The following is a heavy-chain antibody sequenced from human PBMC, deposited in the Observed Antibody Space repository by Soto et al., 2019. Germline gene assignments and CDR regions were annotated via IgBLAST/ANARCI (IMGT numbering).Heavy chain of an antibody. Sequence: EVQLLESGGGLVQPGGSLRLACAASGFSFSSYAMVWVRQAPGKGLEWVSVISARGGSSYCADSVKGRLTISRDNSKNVLSLEMNSLRADAPATDFCAKGYIDDRASVDHRGQGTLGRVSS. J-gene: IGHJ1*01. D-gene: IGHD3-16*02. CDR2: ISARGGSS. CDR1: GFSFSSYA. V-gene: IGHV3-23*01. CDR3: AKGYIDDRASVDH.